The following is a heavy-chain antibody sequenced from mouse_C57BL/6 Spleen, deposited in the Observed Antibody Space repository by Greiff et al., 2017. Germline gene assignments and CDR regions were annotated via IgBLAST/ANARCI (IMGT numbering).Heavy chain of an antibody. CDR2: INPNNGGT. CDR1: GYTFTDYN. J-gene: IGHJ3*01. Sequence: EVMLQQSGPELVKPGASVKIPCKASGYTFTDYNMDWVKQSHGKSLEWIGDINPNNGGTIYNQKFKGKATLTVDKSSSTAYMELRSLTSEDTAVYYCARRGSSFAYWGQGTLVTVSA. D-gene: IGHD3-1*01. V-gene: IGHV1-18*01. CDR3: ARRGSSFAY.